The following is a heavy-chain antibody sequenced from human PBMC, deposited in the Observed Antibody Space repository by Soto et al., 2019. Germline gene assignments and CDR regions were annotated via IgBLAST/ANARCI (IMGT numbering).Heavy chain of an antibody. CDR3: ARGGSLNWYFDL. D-gene: IGHD1-26*01. CDR2: INSDGSST. Sequence: EVPLVESGGGLVQPGGSLRLSCAASGFTFSSYWMHWVRQAPGKGLVWVSRINSDGSSTSYADSVKGRFTISRDNAKNTLYLQMNSLRAEDMAVYYCARGGSLNWYFDLWGRGTLVTVSS. V-gene: IGHV3-74*01. CDR1: GFTFSSYW. J-gene: IGHJ2*01.